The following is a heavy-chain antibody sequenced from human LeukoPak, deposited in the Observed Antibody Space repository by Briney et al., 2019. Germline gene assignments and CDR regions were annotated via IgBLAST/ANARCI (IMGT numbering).Heavy chain of an antibody. V-gene: IGHV3-9*01. CDR3: AKGLLWFGELSQDAFDI. CDR2: ISWNSGSI. CDR1: GFTFDDYA. Sequence: GGSLRLSCAAPGFTFDDYAMHWVRQAPGKGLEWVSGISWNSGSIGYADSVKGRFIISRDDAKNSLYLQMNSLRAEDTALYYCAKGLLWFGELSQDAFDIWGQGTMVTVSS. D-gene: IGHD3-10*01. J-gene: IGHJ3*02.